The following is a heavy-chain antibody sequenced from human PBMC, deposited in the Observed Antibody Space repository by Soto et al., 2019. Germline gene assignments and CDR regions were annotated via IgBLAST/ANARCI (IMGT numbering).Heavy chain of an antibody. V-gene: IGHV1-2*02. CDR1: GYTFTAYY. CDR2: INPNSGGT. CDR3: ARGVDIVVVPAGHYYCNMDG. D-gene: IGHD2-2*01. Sequence: ASVKVSCKASGYTFTAYYMHWVRQAPGQGLEWMGWINPNSGGTNYAQNFQGRVTMTRDASISTAYMELSRLRSDDTAVYYCARGVDIVVVPAGHYYCNMDGWGPGTTVTVSS. J-gene: IGHJ6*01.